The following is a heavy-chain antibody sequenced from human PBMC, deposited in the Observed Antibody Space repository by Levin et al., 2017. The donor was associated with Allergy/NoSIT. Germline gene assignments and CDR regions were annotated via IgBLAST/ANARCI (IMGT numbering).Heavy chain of an antibody. Sequence: ASVKVSCKASGYTFTNYAIHWVRQAPGQRLEWMGWINAGNGNTKYSQNFQGRVTITRDTSASTAYMDLSSLRSEDTAVYYCARGRWTAPPASYYLDYWGQGTLVTVSS. V-gene: IGHV1-3*01. D-gene: IGHD2-2*01. CDR3: ARGRWTAPPASYYLDY. CDR1: GYTFTNYA. CDR2: INAGNGNT. J-gene: IGHJ4*02.